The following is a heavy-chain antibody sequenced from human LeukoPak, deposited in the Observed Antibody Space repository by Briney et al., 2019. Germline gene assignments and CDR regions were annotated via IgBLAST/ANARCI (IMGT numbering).Heavy chain of an antibody. Sequence: SETLSLTCAVYGGSFSDYYWSWIRQPPGKGLEWIGEINHSGSTNYNPSLKSRVTISVDTSKNQFSLKLNSVTAADTAVYYCARGRRVVVLARDAFDIWGQGTMVTVSS. V-gene: IGHV4-34*01. CDR3: ARGRRVVVLARDAFDI. D-gene: IGHD3-22*01. J-gene: IGHJ3*02. CDR2: INHSGST. CDR1: GGSFSDYY.